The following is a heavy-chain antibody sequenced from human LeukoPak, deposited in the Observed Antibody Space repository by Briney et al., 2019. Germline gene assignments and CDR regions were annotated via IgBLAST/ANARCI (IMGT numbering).Heavy chain of an antibody. Sequence: GGSLRLSCAAFGFTFSSYAINWVRQAPGKGLEWVSAISSTGSTTYYADSVKGRFTISRDNSMNTVYLQMNSLRAEDTAVYYCARDPYSSSWSYGMDVWGQGTAVTVSS. CDR3: ARDPYSSSWSYGMDV. CDR2: ISSTGSTT. CDR1: GFTFSSYA. J-gene: IGHJ6*02. V-gene: IGHV3-23*01. D-gene: IGHD6-13*01.